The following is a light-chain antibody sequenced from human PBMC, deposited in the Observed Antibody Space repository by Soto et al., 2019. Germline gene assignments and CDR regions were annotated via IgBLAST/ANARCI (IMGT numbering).Light chain of an antibody. V-gene: IGLV2-14*01. J-gene: IGLJ2*01. Sequence: QSALTQPASVSGSPGQSITISCTGTSSDVGGYNYVSWYQQHPGKAPKLMIFDVSNRPSGVSNRFSGPKSGNTASLTISGLQAEDEADYYCSSYTSGSTPVFGGGTKLTVL. CDR2: DVS. CDR1: SSDVGGYNY. CDR3: SSYTSGSTPV.